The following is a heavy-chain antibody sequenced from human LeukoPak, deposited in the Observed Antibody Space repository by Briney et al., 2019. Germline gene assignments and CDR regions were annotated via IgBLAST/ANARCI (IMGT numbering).Heavy chain of an antibody. Sequence: SETLSLTCAVSGGSISSGGYSWSWIRQPPGKGLEWIGYIYHSGSTYYNPSLKSRVTISVDTSKNQFSLKLSSVTAADTAVYYCARGWDGYNLPHYYYGMDVWGQGTTVTVSS. CDR1: GGSISSGGYS. J-gene: IGHJ6*02. D-gene: IGHD5-24*01. CDR3: ARGWDGYNLPHYYYGMDV. V-gene: IGHV4-30-2*01. CDR2: IYHSGST.